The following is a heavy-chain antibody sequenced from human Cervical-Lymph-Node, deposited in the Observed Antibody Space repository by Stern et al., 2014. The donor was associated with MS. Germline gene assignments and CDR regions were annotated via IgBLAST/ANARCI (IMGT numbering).Heavy chain of an antibody. V-gene: IGHV3-53*01. CDR1: GFTVSSSY. D-gene: IGHD3-10*01. CDR2: IYSGGDP. J-gene: IGHJ5*02. CDR3: TRDSGFINDH. Sequence: EVQLVESGGGLIQPGGSLRLSCAASGFTVSSSYMSWVRQAPGKGLEWVSTIYSGGDPYYADSLKGRFTISRDNSKNTLILQMSSLRAEDTAVYYCTRDSGFINDHWGQGTLVTVSS.